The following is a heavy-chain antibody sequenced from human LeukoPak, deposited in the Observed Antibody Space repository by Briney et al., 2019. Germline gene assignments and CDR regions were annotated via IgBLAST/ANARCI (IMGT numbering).Heavy chain of an antibody. D-gene: IGHD2-15*01. J-gene: IGHJ4*02. CDR3: ATDTDCSGGSCYSG. V-gene: IGHV1-8*02. Sequence: ASVKVSCKASGYTFTSYDINWVRQATGQGLEWMGWLNPNSGNTGYAQKFQGRVTMTEDTSTDTAYMELSSLRSEDTAVYYCATDTDCSGGSCYSGWGQGTLVTVSS. CDR2: LNPNSGNT. CDR1: GYTFTSYD.